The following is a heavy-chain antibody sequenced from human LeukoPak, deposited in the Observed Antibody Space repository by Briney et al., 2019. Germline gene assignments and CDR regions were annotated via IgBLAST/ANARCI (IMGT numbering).Heavy chain of an antibody. J-gene: IGHJ4*02. Sequence: GGSLRLSCAASGFTLSSYAMSWVRQAPGKGLEWVSAISGSGGSTYYADSVKGRFTISRDNSKNTLYLQMNSLRAKDTAVYYCAKRVSSSWYGGDYWGQGTLVTVSS. CDR1: GFTLSSYA. CDR2: ISGSGGST. D-gene: IGHD6-13*01. CDR3: AKRVSSSWYGGDY. V-gene: IGHV3-23*01.